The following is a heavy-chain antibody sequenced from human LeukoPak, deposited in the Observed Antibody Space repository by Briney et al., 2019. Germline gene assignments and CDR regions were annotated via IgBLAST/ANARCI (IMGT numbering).Heavy chain of an antibody. CDR2: ISSSSSYI. V-gene: IGHV3-21*01. D-gene: IGHD3-22*01. Sequence: GGSLRLSCAASGFTFSSYSMNWVRQAPRKGLEWVSSISSSSSYIYYADSVKGRFTISRDNAKNSLYLQMNSLRAEDTAVYYCAREVSSGYPEDYWGQGTLVTVSS. CDR3: AREVSSGYPEDY. J-gene: IGHJ4*02. CDR1: GFTFSSYS.